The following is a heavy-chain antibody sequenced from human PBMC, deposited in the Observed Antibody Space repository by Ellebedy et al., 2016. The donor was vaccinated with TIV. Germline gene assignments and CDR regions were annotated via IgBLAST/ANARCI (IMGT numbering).Heavy chain of an antibody. CDR3: ARGGVTARQGFLVYYYTMDV. D-gene: IGHD6-6*01. CDR1: DGSFSDYC. CDR2: ISHNGST. J-gene: IGHJ6*02. Sequence: SETLSLXXAVYDGSFSDYCWSWIRQPPGKGPEWIGEISHNGSTNYNPSLKSRVTMSVDSSKSQFSLQLSSVTAADTAVYYCARGGVTARQGFLVYYYTMDVWGQGTTVIVSS. V-gene: IGHV4-34*01.